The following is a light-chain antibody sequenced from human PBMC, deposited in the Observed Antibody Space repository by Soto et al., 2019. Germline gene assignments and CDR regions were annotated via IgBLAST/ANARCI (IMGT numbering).Light chain of an antibody. Sequence: EIVLTQSPATLSLSPGERATLSCRASQSVGSNYLAWYQQRPGQPPNLLIFGASHRATDIPDRFSGSGSGTDFTLAIRRLEPEDFAVYYCHQFGYSPRTFGQGTKVDIK. CDR3: HQFGYSPRT. CDR1: QSVGSNY. J-gene: IGKJ1*01. CDR2: GAS. V-gene: IGKV3-20*01.